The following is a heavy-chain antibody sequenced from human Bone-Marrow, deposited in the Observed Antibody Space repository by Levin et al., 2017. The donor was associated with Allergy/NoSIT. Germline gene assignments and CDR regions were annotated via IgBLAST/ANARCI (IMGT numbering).Heavy chain of an antibody. J-gene: IGHJ3*02. D-gene: IGHD3-9*01. CDR3: ARGRILRYFDWQTADAFDI. Sequence: SETLSLTCAVCRGPFSGYYWSWIRQPPGKGLEWIGEINDGGSTNYNPSLKSRVTISVDTSNIQFSLRLSSVTAADTGVYYCARGRILRYFDWQTADAFDIWGQGTTVIVSS. V-gene: IGHV4-34*01. CDR2: INDGGST. CDR1: RGPFSGYY.